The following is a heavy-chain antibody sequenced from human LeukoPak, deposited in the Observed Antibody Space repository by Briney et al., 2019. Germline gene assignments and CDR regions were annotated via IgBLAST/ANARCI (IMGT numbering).Heavy chain of an antibody. V-gene: IGHV4-39*01. D-gene: IGHD5-24*01. Sequence: SETLSLTCSDSGASISSNHYWGWIRQPPGMGLEWIGTIHYRINTYYNPSLKSRLTISIDTSKNQFSLRLSSVTAADTAVYYCARYQEEDGYNAKTIDYWGQGTLVTVSS. CDR3: ARYQEEDGYNAKTIDY. J-gene: IGHJ4*02. CDR1: GASISSNHY. CDR2: IHYRINT.